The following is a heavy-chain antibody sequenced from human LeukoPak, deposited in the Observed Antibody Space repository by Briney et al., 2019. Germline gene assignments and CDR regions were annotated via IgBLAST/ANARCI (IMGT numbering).Heavy chain of an antibody. V-gene: IGHV3-33*01. CDR3: ARGFLDFDF. CDR2: IWYDGTDT. CDR1: GFTFSRFN. J-gene: IGHJ4*01. D-gene: IGHD3-3*01. Sequence: GGSLRLSCVASGFTFSRFNMHWVRQAPGKGLEWVALIWYDGTDTYYADAVKGRFTISRDDSKNTVYLQMNNLRAEDTAFYYCARGFLDFDFWGHGTLVTVSS.